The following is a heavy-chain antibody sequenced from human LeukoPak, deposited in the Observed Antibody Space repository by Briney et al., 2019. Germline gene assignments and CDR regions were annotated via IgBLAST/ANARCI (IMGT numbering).Heavy chain of an antibody. V-gene: IGHV4-34*01. CDR2: INHSGST. Sequence: SETLSLTCAAYGGSFSGYYWSWIPHPPGNALDRIGEINHSGSTNYNPSLKSRVTISVDTSKNQFSLRLSSVTAADTAVYYCARVLEGSSGQHWYFDLWGRGTLVTVSS. D-gene: IGHD6-19*01. J-gene: IGHJ2*01. CDR3: ARVLEGSSGQHWYFDL. CDR1: GGSFSGYY.